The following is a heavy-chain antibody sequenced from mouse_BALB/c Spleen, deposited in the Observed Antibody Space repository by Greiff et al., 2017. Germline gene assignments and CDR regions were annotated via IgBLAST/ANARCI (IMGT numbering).Heavy chain of an antibody. Sequence: EVKVEESGGGLVQPGGSMKLSCVASGFTFSNYWMNWVRQSPEKGLEWVAEIRLKSNNYATHYAESVKGRFTISRDDSKSSVYLQMNNLRAEDTGIYYCTSPDYDEAWFAYWGQGTLVTVSA. J-gene: IGHJ3*01. V-gene: IGHV6-6*02. CDR1: GFTFSNYW. CDR3: TSPDYDEAWFAY. CDR2: IRLKSNNYAT. D-gene: IGHD2-4*01.